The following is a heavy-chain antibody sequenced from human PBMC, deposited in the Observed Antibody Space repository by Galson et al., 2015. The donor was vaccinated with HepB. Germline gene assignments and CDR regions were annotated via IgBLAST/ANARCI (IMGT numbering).Heavy chain of an antibody. V-gene: IGHV1-18*01. D-gene: IGHD1-26*01. CDR1: GYTFTSYG. Sequence: SVKVSCKASGYTFTSYGISWVRQAPGQGLEWMGWISAYNGNTNYAQKLQGRVTMTTDTSTSTAYMELRSLRSDDTAVYYCASSGYSGSYYKPSGYFQHWGQGTLVTVSS. CDR3: ASSGYSGSYYKPSGYFQH. CDR2: ISAYNGNT. J-gene: IGHJ1*01.